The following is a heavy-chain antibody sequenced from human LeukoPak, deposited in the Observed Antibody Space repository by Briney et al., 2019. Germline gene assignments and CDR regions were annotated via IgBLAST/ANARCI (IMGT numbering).Heavy chain of an antibody. D-gene: IGHD3-3*01. CDR2: IYYSGST. CDR1: GGSISSYY. J-gene: IGHJ4*02. Sequence: WETLSLTCTVSGGSISSYYWSWIRQPPGKGLEWIGYIYYSGSTNYNPSLKSRVTISVDTSKNQFSLKLSSVTAADTAVYYCARVNSPTIFGYFDYWGQGTLVTVSS. CDR3: ARVNSPTIFGYFDY. V-gene: IGHV4-59*01.